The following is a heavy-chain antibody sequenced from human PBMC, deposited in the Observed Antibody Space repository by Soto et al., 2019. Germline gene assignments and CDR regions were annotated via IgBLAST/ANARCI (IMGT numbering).Heavy chain of an antibody. Sequence: QVQLVQSGAEVKTPGASVKVSCQASGYSFSSYGITWVRQAPGQGLEWLGWISAYNGATNYAQTLQDRVTVTTDTSSSTAYMELRSLRLDDTAVYYCARPRTVAATKGYDYWGQGTLVTVSS. D-gene: IGHD4-4*01. CDR3: ARPRTVAATKGYDY. J-gene: IGHJ4*02. CDR2: ISAYNGAT. V-gene: IGHV1-18*01. CDR1: GYSFSSYG.